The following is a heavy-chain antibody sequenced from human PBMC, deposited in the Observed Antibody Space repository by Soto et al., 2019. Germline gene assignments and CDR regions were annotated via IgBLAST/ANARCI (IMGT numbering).Heavy chain of an antibody. V-gene: IGHV7-4-1*01. D-gene: IGHD6-19*01. CDR3: ARSIAVAGFNWFDP. CDR1: GYTFTSYA. J-gene: IGHJ5*02. CDR2: INTNTGNP. Sequence: QVQLVQTGSELKKPGASVKVSCKASGYTFTSYAMNWVRQAPGQGLEWMGWINTNTGNPTYAQGFTRRFVFSLDTSVSTAYLQICSLKAEDTAVYYCARSIAVAGFNWFDPWGQGTLVTVSS.